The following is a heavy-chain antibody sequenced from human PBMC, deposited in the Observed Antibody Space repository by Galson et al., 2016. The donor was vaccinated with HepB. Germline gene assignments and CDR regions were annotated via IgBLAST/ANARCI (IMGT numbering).Heavy chain of an antibody. CDR2: IYSGDST. CDR1: GFTVGSNY. CDR3: ARGLPFHSSGWYFDS. D-gene: IGHD6-19*01. J-gene: IGHJ4*02. V-gene: IGHV3-66*01. Sequence: SLRLSCAASGFTVGSNYMSWVRQAPGKGLEWVSVIYSGDSTYYADSVKGRFTISRDNSRNSLSLQMTSLRDDDTAVYYCARGLPFHSSGWYFDSWGQGILVTVSS.